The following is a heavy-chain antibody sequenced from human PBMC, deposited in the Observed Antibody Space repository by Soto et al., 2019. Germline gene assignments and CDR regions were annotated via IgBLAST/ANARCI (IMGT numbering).Heavy chain of an antibody. D-gene: IGHD6-13*01. J-gene: IGHJ4*02. Sequence: GGSLRLSCAASGFTFSSYAMSWVRQAPGKGLEWVSAISGSGGSTYYADSLKGRFTISRDNSKNSLYLQMNSLRAEDTAVCDWARGSSWYYFDYWGQGTLVTVSS. V-gene: IGHV3-23*01. CDR2: ISGSGGST. CDR1: GFTFSSYA. CDR3: ARGSSWYYFDY.